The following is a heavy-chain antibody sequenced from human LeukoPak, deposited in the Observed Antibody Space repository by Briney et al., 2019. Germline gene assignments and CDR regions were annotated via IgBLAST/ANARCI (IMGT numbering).Heavy chain of an antibody. J-gene: IGHJ4*02. CDR2: IIKDGSDK. CDR1: GFTFSDYW. Sequence: GSLRLSCEGPGFTFSDYWMGWVRQAPGKGLEWVANIIKDGSDKYYVDSVKGRFSISRDNAKNSVYLQMSGLRVEDTAVYYCTRELWPADYWGQGILVTVSS. CDR3: TRELWPADY. D-gene: IGHD3-16*01. V-gene: IGHV3-7*01.